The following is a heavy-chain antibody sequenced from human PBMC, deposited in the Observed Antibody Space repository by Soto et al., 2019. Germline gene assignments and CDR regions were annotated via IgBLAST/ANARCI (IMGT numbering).Heavy chain of an antibody. CDR1: GFTFSSYA. J-gene: IGHJ4*02. D-gene: IGHD3-16*01. CDR2: ISGSGGST. CDR3: GKARGRVYLGY. V-gene: IGHV3-23*01. Sequence: EVQLLESGGGLVQPGGSLRLSCAASGFTFSSYAMSGVRQAPGKGLEWVSAISGSGGSTYYADSVKGRFTISSDNSKNPLYLQMDSLRAEDTAVYYCGKARGRVYLGYWGQGTLVTVSS.